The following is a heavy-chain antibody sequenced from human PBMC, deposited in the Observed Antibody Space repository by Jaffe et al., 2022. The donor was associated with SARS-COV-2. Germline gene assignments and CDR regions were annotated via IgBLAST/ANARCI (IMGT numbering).Heavy chain of an antibody. CDR2: ISVYNGNT. V-gene: IGHV1-18*01. CDR3: AASGGSTGGAFDV. D-gene: IGHD2-15*01. Sequence: QAQLVQSGAEVKKPGASVKVSCKASGYTFNRNGLNWVRQAPGQGLEWMGWISVYNGNTQYIQKVQDRVTMTRDISANTVYMELRSLRSDDTAVYFCAASGGSTGGAFDVWGQGTMVTVSS. J-gene: IGHJ3*01. CDR1: GYTFNRNG.